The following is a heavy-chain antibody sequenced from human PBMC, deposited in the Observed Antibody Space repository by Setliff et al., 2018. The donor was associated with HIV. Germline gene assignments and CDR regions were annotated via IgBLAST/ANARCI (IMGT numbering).Heavy chain of an antibody. CDR2: ISPDGSGT. CDR3: ARALSGYYFDY. CDR1: GFTFRSAW. V-gene: IGHV3-7*01. J-gene: IGHJ4*02. Sequence: LRLSCAASGFTFRSAWMGWVRQAPAKGLEWVANISPDGSGTYYADSVKGRFTISRDNAKKSLYLQMNSLRADDTAVYYCARALSGYYFDYWGQGTLVTVSS.